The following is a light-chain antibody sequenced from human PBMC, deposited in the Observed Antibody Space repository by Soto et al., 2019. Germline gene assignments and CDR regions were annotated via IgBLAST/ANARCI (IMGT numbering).Light chain of an antibody. J-gene: IGKJ1*01. CDR3: QQYNNFWT. Sequence: DIHMTQSPSTLSASVGDRVTITCRASQSLSSRLAWYQQKPGKAPELLIYDASSLKSGVPSRFSGSESGTEFTLTISSLQPDDFATYYCQQYNNFWTFGQGIKVDIK. V-gene: IGKV1-5*01. CDR1: QSLSSR. CDR2: DAS.